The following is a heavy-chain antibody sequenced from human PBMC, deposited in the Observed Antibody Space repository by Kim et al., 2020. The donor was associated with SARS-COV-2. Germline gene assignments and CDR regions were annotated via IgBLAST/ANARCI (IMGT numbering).Heavy chain of an antibody. CDR2: ISSSSSYI. J-gene: IGHJ4*02. CDR3: ARPGAGYYTHPFDY. CDR1: GFTFSSYS. Sequence: GGSLRLSCAASGFTFSSYSMNWVRQAPGKGLEWVSSISSSSSYIYYADSVKGRFTISRDNAKNSLYLQMNSLRAEDTAVYYCARPGAGYYTHPFDYWGQGTLVTVSS. V-gene: IGHV3-21*01. D-gene: IGHD3-3*01.